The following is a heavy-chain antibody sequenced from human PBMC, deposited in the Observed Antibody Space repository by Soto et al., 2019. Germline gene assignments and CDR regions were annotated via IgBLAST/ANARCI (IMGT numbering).Heavy chain of an antibody. D-gene: IGHD3-10*01. CDR1: GGSISSYY. CDR2: IYYSGST. CDR3: ARVWGGAFDI. Sequence: LSLTCTVSGGSISSYYWSWIRQPPGKGLEWIGYIYYSGSTNHNPSLKSRVTISVDTSKNQFSLKLSSVTAADTAVYYCARVWGGAFDIWGQGTMVTVSS. V-gene: IGHV4-59*01. J-gene: IGHJ3*02.